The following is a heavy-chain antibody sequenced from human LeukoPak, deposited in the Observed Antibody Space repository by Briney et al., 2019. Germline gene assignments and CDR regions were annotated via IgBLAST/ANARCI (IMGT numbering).Heavy chain of an antibody. J-gene: IGHJ4*02. CDR1: GFTFSSYA. CDR3: AKGEYSSSWYGFDY. V-gene: IGHV3-23*01. D-gene: IGHD6-13*01. Sequence: GGSLRLSCAASGFTFSSYAMSWVRQAPGKGLEWVSAISGSGGSTYYADSVKGRFTISRDNSKNTLYLQMNSLRAEDTAVYHCAKGEYSSSWYGFDYWGQGTLVTVSS. CDR2: ISGSGGST.